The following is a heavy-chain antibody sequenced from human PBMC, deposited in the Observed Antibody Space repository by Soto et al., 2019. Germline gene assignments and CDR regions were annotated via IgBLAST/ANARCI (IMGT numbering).Heavy chain of an antibody. CDR3: AKRSSGWYEGEFDY. Sequence: GSLRLSCAASGFTFSSYAMGWVRQAPGKGLGWVSAISGSGGSTYYADSVKGRFTISRDNSKNTLYLQMNSLRAEDTAVYYCAKRSSGWYEGEFDYWGQGTLVTVSS. J-gene: IGHJ4*02. CDR1: GFTFSSYA. D-gene: IGHD6-19*01. CDR2: ISGSGGST. V-gene: IGHV3-23*01.